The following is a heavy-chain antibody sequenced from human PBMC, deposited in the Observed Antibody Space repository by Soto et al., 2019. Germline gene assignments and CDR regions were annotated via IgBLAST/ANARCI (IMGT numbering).Heavy chain of an antibody. D-gene: IGHD6-13*01. CDR3: ARQGGNAWYRWFDA. CDR1: GYSFTSHW. V-gene: IGHV5-10-1*01. Sequence: LGESLKISCKTSGYSFTSHWINWVRQMPGKGLEWMGRVDPSDSYTNYSPSFQGHVTFSSDKPINTAYLQWSSLNASDTAMYYCARQGGNAWYRWFDAWGQGTLVTVSS. J-gene: IGHJ5*02. CDR2: VDPSDSYT.